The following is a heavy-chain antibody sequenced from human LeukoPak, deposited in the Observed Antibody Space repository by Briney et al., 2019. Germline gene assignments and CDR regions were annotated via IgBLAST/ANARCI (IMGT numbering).Heavy chain of an antibody. V-gene: IGHV3-30*02. J-gene: IGHJ4*02. D-gene: IGHD3-22*01. CDR3: GKDGDTMTVGEIDY. CDR1: GFTFSSYG. Sequence: GGSLRLSCAASGFTFSSYGMHWVRQAPGKGLEWVAFIRYDGSNKYYADSVKGRFTISRDNSKNTLYLQMNSLRPEDTAVYYCGKDGDTMTVGEIDYWGQGTLVTVSS. CDR2: IRYDGSNK.